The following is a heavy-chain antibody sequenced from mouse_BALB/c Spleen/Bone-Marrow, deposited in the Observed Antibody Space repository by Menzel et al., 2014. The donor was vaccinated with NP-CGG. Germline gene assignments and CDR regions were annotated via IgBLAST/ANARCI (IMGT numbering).Heavy chain of an antibody. CDR2: IDPYYGGT. J-gene: IGHJ1*01. CDR1: GYSFTGYN. V-gene: IGHV1-39*01. D-gene: IGHD3-3*01. Sequence: VQLQQSGPELEKPGASVKISCKASGYSFTGYNLNWVKQTNGKSLEWIGNIDPYYGGTDYNQKFKGKATLTVDRSSSTAYMQLKSLTSGDSAVYYCARVGDNRHFDVWGAGTTVTVSS. CDR3: ARVGDNRHFDV.